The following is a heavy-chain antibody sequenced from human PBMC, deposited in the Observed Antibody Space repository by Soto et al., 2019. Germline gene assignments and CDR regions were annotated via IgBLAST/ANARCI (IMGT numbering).Heavy chain of an antibody. CDR2: ISTYNGNT. CDR3: ARAGEKAARPSWYFDL. CDR1: GYTFTSYG. D-gene: IGHD6-6*01. V-gene: IGHV1-18*01. Sequence: DAVKVSCKATGYTFTSYGISWVRQAPGQGLEWMGWISTYNGNTNYAQKLQGRVTMTTDTSTSTAYMELRSLRSDDTAVYYCARAGEKAARPSWYFDLWGRGTPVTVSS. J-gene: IGHJ2*01.